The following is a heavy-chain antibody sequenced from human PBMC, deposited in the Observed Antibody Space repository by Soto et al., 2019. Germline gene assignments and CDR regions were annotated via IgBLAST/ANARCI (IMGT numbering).Heavy chain of an antibody. J-gene: IGHJ6*02. CDR3: ARSSPYIVVRKPTGNQDYYGMDV. V-gene: IGHV1-69*01. D-gene: IGHD2-2*01. CDR1: GGTFSNYT. Sequence: QVQLVQSGAEVKKPGSSVKVFCKASGGTFSNYTISWVRQAPGQGLEWMGGIIPVFGTTDYEQKFQGRVTITAEGSTSTAYMKRSSLRSADTAVYYCARSSPYIVVRKPTGNQDYYGMDVWGQGTTVTVSS. CDR2: IIPVFGTT.